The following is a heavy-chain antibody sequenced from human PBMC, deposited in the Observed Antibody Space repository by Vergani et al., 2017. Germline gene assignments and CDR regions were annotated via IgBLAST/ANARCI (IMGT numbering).Heavy chain of an antibody. D-gene: IGHD3-10*01. CDR1: GFSFSNYN. V-gene: IGHV3-48*01. J-gene: IGHJ4*03. CDR3: ARGLSSWSFDY. CDR2: IGTGFSST. Sequence: EVQLVESGGGLVQPGGSLRLSCVASGFSFSNYNINWVRQAPGKGLEWVSYIGTGFSSTYYAASVKGRFIISRDNAKNSLYLQMNSLRADDTAVYYCARGLSSWSFDYWGQGTLVTVSS.